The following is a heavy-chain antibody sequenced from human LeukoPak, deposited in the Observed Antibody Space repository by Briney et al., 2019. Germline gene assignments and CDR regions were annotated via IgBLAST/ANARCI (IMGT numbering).Heavy chain of an antibody. V-gene: IGHV3-30*18. CDR2: ISYDGTNK. Sequence: GGSLRLSCAASGFTFSSYEMNWVRQAPGKGLEWVALISYDGTNKYYADSVKGRFTISRDNSQNTLYLQMNSLRAEDTAVYYCAKDEDYYDTSGYSHRYFQHWGQGTLVTVSS. D-gene: IGHD3-22*01. CDR3: AKDEDYYDTSGYSHRYFQH. J-gene: IGHJ1*01. CDR1: GFTFSSYE.